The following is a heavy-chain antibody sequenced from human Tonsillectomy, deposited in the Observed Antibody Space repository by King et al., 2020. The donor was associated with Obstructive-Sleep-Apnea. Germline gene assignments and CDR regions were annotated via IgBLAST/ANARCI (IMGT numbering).Heavy chain of an antibody. Sequence: QLQESGPGLVKPSETLSLTCNVTGGSISSYYWSWIRQPAGQGLEWRGRSYTRGRPNYNPTLKSRVTMSVDMSKNQFSLKLNSVTASDSAVYYCAREMAGRRALDYWGQGTLVTVSS. V-gene: IGHV4-4*07. CDR1: GGSISSYY. CDR3: AREMAGRRALDY. D-gene: IGHD6-19*01. CDR2: SYTRGRP. J-gene: IGHJ4*02.